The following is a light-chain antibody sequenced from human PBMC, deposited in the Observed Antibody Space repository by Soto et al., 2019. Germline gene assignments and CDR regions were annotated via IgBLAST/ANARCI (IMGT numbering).Light chain of an antibody. CDR1: SSNIGSNY. V-gene: IGLV1-47*01. Sequence: QSVLTQPPSASATPGQRVTISCSGSSSNIGSNYVYWYQQLPGTAPKLLIYRNNQRPSGVPDRFSGSKSGTSASLAISGLRSEDEADYYCAAWDDSLTLWVFGGGTKLTVL. CDR2: RNN. CDR3: AAWDDSLTLWV. J-gene: IGLJ3*02.